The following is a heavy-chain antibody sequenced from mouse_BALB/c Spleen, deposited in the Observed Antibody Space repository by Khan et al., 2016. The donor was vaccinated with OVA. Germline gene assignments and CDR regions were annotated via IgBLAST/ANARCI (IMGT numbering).Heavy chain of an antibody. CDR3: ARLEDI. J-gene: IGHJ2*01. D-gene: IGHD1-3*01. Sequence: QALPKVLGPRLVAPSHSLSTTSPILAFSLTSYGVPLVRHPPGKGLESLGVIWAGGSTNYNSALMSRLSISKDNSKSQVFLKMNSLQTEDTAMYYCARLEDIWGQGTTLTVAS. CDR1: AFSLTSYG. V-gene: IGHV2-9*02. CDR2: IWAGGST.